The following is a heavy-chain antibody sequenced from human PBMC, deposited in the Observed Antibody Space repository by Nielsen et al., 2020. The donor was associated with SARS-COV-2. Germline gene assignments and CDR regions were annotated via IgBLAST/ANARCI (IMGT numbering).Heavy chain of an antibody. CDR3: ARAWSGSYYVPFDY. V-gene: IGHV3-30-3*01. CDR2: ISYDGSNK. CDR1: GFTFSSYA. Sequence: GESLKISCAASGFTFSSYAMHWVRQAPGKGLEWVAVISYDGSNKYYADSVKGRFTISRDNSKNTLYLQMNSLRAEDTAVYYCARAWSGSYYVPFDYWGQGTLVTVSS. J-gene: IGHJ4*02. D-gene: IGHD1-26*01.